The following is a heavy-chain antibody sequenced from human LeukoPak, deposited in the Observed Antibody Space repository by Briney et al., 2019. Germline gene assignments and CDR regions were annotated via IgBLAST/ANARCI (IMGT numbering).Heavy chain of an antibody. V-gene: IGHV4-34*12. D-gene: IGHD1-1*01. CDR1: GGSFSGYY. CDR2: IIHSGST. CDR3: ARPWGTTGTPLDAFDI. J-gene: IGHJ3*02. Sequence: SETPSLTCAVYGGSFSGYYWSWIRQPPGKGLEWIGEIIHSGSTNYNPSLKSRVTISVDTSKNQFSLKLSSVTVADTAVYYCARPWGTTGTPLDAFDIWGQGTMVTISS.